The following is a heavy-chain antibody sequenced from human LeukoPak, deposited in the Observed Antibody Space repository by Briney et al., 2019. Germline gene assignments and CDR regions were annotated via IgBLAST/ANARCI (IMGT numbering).Heavy chain of an antibody. CDR3: ARGGYDPLDY. D-gene: IGHD5-12*01. J-gene: IGHJ4*02. Sequence: SETLSLTCDVSGGSITSGEYFWSWIRQPPGKGLEWIGYIYHSGRTSYNPPLKSRVTISVDRPKNQFSLRVSSVTAADTAVYYCARGGYDPLDYWGQGTLVTVSS. V-gene: IGHV4-30-2*01. CDR1: GGSITSGEYF. CDR2: IYHSGRT.